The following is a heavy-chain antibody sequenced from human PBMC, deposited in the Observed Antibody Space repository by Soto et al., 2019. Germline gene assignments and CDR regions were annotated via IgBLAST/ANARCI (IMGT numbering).Heavy chain of an antibody. Sequence: QLQLQESGPGLVKPSETLSLTCTVSGGSISSSSYYWGWIRQPPGKGLEWIGSIYYSGSTYYNPSLKSRVTISVDTSKNQFSLKLSSVTAADTAVYYCARLPGDYVILYYYGMDVWGQGTTVTVSS. CDR3: ARLPGDYVILYYYGMDV. CDR1: GGSISSSSYY. J-gene: IGHJ6*02. D-gene: IGHD4-17*01. V-gene: IGHV4-39*01. CDR2: IYYSGST.